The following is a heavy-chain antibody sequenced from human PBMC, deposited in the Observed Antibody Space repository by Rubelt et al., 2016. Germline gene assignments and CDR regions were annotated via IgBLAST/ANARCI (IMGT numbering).Heavy chain of an antibody. J-gene: IGHJ4*02. Sequence: GKGLEWVSSISVTTGYTYYADSVKGRFTISRDDAQNSLSLQMNSLRAGDTAVYYCARVRGGSWESSYLDYWGRGTLVTVSS. D-gene: IGHD6-13*01. CDR2: ISVTTGYT. V-gene: IGHV3-21*01. CDR3: ARVRGGSWESSYLDY.